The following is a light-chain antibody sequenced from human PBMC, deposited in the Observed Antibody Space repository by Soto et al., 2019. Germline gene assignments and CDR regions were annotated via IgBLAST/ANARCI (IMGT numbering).Light chain of an antibody. J-gene: IGKJ1*01. Sequence: EIMLTHSPGTLSLSPGESATLSCRASQSVSSNSLAWYRRNPGQPPSLLIYGTSTSATDIARRFSGSGSGTDFTLIITRLEPEDFAVYFCKQYGDSPPTFGQGAKVDVK. CDR1: QSVSSNS. CDR3: KQYGDSPPT. V-gene: IGKV3-20*01. CDR2: GTS.